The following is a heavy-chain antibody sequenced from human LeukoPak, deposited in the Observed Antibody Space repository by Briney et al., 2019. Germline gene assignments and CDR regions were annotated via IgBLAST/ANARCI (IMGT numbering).Heavy chain of an antibody. CDR2: IYYSGST. V-gene: IGHV4-59*01. CDR3: ARAHPEQIAAAGPPRGWFDP. CDR1: GGSISSYY. D-gene: IGHD6-13*01. J-gene: IGHJ5*02. Sequence: PSETLSLTCTVSGGSISSYYWSWIRQPPGKGLEWIGYIYYSGSTNYNPSLKSRVTISVDTSKNQFSLKLSSVTAADTAVYYCARAHPEQIAAAGPPRGWFDPWGQGTLVTVSS.